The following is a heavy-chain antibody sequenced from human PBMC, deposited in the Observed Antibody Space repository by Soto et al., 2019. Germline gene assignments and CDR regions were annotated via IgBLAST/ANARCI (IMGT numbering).Heavy chain of an antibody. CDR2: ISAGGGNT. D-gene: IGHD2-2*01. J-gene: IGHJ5*02. V-gene: IGHV3-23*01. CDR1: GFSFSTYA. CDR3: VKHSEYQLLSWFDP. Sequence: EVQLLESGGGLVQPGGSLRLSCAASGFSFSTYAMSWVRQAPGKGLEWVSGISAGGGNTFYADSVRGRITISRDNSKNTLYLQINSLRAEDTPLYYWVKHSEYQLLSWFDPWGQGTLVTVSA.